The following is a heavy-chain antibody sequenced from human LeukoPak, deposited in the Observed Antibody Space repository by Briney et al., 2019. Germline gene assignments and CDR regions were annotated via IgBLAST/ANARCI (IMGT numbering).Heavy chain of an antibody. V-gene: IGHV3-23*01. CDR1: GFTFSSYG. CDR2: ISGSGGNT. D-gene: IGHD3-22*01. CDR3: AKTNGYYDY. J-gene: IGHJ4*02. Sequence: GGSLRLSCAASGFTFSSYGMSWVRQAPGKGLEGVSSISGSGGNTYYADSVKGRFTISRDNSKSTVYLQMNSLRAEDTAVYHCAKTNGYYDYWGQGTLVTVSS.